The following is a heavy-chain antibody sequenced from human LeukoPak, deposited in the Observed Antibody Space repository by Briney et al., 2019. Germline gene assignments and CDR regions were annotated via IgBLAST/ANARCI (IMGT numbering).Heavy chain of an antibody. CDR1: GFTFGSYG. CDR2: ISGSGGST. D-gene: IGHD3-22*01. V-gene: IGHV3-23*01. CDR3: AKAGQNYYDSSGYYRDFDY. J-gene: IGHJ4*02. Sequence: SGGSLRLSCAASGFTFGSYGMSWVRQAPGKGLEWVSAISGSGGSTYYADSVKGRFTISRDNSKNTLYLQMNSLRAEDTAVYYCAKAGQNYYDSSGYYRDFDYWGQGTLVTVSS.